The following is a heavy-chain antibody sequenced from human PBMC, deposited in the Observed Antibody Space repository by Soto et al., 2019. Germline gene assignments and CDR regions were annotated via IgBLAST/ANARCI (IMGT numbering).Heavy chain of an antibody. CDR2: IIPIFDIT. D-gene: IGHD3-22*01. J-gene: IGHJ6*04. V-gene: IGHV1-69*01. Sequence: QVQLVQSGAEVKKPGSSVKVSCKASGGTFRSYSISWVRQAPGQGLASMGGIIPIFDITNYAQKFQGRVTITADESTSNAYMDLSSLGSDDTAVYYCARPDEGGYSSTHHYYSALDVWGEGTTVSVTS. CDR1: GGTFRSYS. CDR3: ARPDEGGYSSTHHYYSALDV.